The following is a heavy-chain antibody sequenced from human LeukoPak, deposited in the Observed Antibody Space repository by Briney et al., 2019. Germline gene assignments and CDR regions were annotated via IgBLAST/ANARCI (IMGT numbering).Heavy chain of an antibody. V-gene: IGHV3-23*01. CDR1: GFTFSSYA. CDR3: ANSFGYNSSWYYFAY. J-gene: IGHJ4*02. D-gene: IGHD6-13*01. Sequence: PGGSLRLSCAASGFTFSSYAMSWVRQAPGKGLEWVSAISGSGGSTYYADSVKGRFTISRDNSKNTLYLQMNSLRAEDTAVYYCANSFGYNSSWYYFAYWGQGTLVTVSP. CDR2: ISGSGGST.